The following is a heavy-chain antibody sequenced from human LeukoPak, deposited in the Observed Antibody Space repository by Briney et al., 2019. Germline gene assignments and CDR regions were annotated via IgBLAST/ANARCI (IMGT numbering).Heavy chain of an antibody. CDR1: GYTFTSYG. V-gene: IGHV1-18*04. J-gene: IGHJ5*02. Sequence: ASVKVSCKASGYTFTSYGISWVRQAPGQGLEWMGWISAYNGNTNYAQKLQGRVTMTTDTSASTAYMELSSLRSEDTAVYYCADLEYQLPGGPWGQGTLVTVSS. CDR3: ADLEYQLPGGP. D-gene: IGHD2-2*01. CDR2: ISAYNGNT.